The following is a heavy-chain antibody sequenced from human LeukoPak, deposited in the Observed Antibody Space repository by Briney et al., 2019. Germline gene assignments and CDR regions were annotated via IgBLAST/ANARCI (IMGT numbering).Heavy chain of an antibody. Sequence: SETLSLTCTVSGGSISSYYWSWVRQPPGRGLGGIGFIYYGGSTNYNPSLKSRVTISVDTSKNQFSLKLSSVTAADTAVYYCSREGPPDAFDIWGQGTMVTVSS. CDR1: GGSISSYY. V-gene: IGHV4-59*01. CDR3: SREGPPDAFDI. J-gene: IGHJ3*02. CDR2: IYYGGST.